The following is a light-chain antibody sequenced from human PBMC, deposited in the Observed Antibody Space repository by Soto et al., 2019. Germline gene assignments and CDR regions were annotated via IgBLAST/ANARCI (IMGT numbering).Light chain of an antibody. V-gene: IGKV1-33*01. CDR2: DAS. Sequence: DIQMTQSPSSLSASVGDRVTITCQASQDISNYLNWYQQKPGKAPKLLIYDASNLETGVPSRFRGSGSGTDFTFTISSLQPEDVATEYCQQYGNRGATFGQGTKLELK. CDR3: QQYGNRGAT. J-gene: IGKJ2*01. CDR1: QDISNY.